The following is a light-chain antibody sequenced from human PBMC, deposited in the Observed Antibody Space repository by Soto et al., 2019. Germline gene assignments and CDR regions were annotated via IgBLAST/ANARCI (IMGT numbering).Light chain of an antibody. CDR2: DAS. V-gene: IGKV3-11*01. Sequence: EIVLTQSPATLSLSPGERATLSCRASQTFSSHLAWYQQKPGQAPRLLIYDASKRATGIPARFSGRGSGTDFTLTISSLEPEDFAVYYCQQRSNWPPVITFDRGTRLEIK. J-gene: IGKJ5*01. CDR3: QQRSNWPPVIT. CDR1: QTFSSH.